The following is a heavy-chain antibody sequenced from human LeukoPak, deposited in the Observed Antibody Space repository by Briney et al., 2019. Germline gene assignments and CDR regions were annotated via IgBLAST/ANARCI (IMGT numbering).Heavy chain of an antibody. Sequence: GATVKISCKASGYTFTDYYMHWVQQARGKGLEWVGRVDPEDGETIYAEKFQGRVTITADTSTDTAYMELSSLRSEDTAVYYCATARFGAGITIFGVVGPYWGQGTLVTVSS. CDR2: VDPEDGET. D-gene: IGHD3-3*01. V-gene: IGHV1-69-2*01. CDR1: GYTFTDYY. J-gene: IGHJ4*02. CDR3: ATARFGAGITIFGVVGPY.